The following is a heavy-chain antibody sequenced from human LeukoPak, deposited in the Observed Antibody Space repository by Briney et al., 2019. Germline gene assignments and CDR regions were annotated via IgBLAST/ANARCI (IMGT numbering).Heavy chain of an antibody. CDR1: GGSISSGDYY. CDR2: IYYSGST. Sequence: SETLSLTCTVSGGSISSGDYYWSWIRQPPGKGLEWIGYIYYSGSTNYNPSLKSRVTISVDTSKNQFSLKLSSVTAADTAVYYCARDPRGYSGYDGIDYWGQGTLVTVSS. D-gene: IGHD5-12*01. CDR3: ARDPRGYSGYDGIDY. V-gene: IGHV4-61*08. J-gene: IGHJ4*02.